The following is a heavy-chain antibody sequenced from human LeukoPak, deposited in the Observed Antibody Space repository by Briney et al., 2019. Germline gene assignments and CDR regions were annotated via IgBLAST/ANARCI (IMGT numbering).Heavy chain of an antibody. CDR3: ARVWFGDYTFDY. D-gene: IGHD3-10*01. CDR2: INPTSGGT. J-gene: IGHJ4*02. CDR1: GYTFTDYY. Sequence: ASVTVSCTASGYTFTDYYIHWLRQAPGQGLEWLGGINPTSGGTKDAQRFQGRVTMTRDTSISTAYMELSRLRSDDTAVYYCARVWFGDYTFDYWGQGTLVTVSS. V-gene: IGHV1-2*02.